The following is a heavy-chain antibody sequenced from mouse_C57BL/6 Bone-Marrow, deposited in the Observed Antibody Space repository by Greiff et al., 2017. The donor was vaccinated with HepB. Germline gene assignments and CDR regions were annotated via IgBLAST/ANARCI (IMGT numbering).Heavy chain of an antibody. V-gene: IGHV1-69*01. J-gene: IGHJ2*01. CDR1: GYTFTSYW. Sequence: QVQLKQPGAELVMPGASVKLSCKASGYTFTSYWMHWVKQRPGQGLEWIGEIDPSDSYTNYNQKFKGKSTLTVDKSSSTAYMQLSSLTSEDSAVYYCARSNSLYYFDYWGQGTTLTVSS. CDR3: ARSNSLYYFDY. CDR2: IDPSDSYT.